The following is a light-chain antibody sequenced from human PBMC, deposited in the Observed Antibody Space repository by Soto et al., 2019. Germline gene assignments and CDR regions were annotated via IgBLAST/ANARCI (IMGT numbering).Light chain of an antibody. CDR3: QQYYSTPWT. CDR2: WAS. Sequence: DIVMTQSPDSLAVSLGERATIHCKSSRSVLFNSNNKNYLVWYQQKPGQPPKLLVYWASTRESGVPDRFSGSGSGTDFTLTISSLQAEDVAVYYCQQYYSTPWTFGQGTKVEVK. V-gene: IGKV4-1*01. J-gene: IGKJ1*01. CDR1: RSVLFNSNNKNY.